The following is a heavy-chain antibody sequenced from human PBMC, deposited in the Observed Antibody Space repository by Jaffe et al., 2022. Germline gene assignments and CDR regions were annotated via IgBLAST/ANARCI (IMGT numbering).Heavy chain of an antibody. J-gene: IGHJ3*02. CDR2: INTNTGNP. D-gene: IGHD3-22*01. CDR3: ARDRLDQYYYDSSGYYHNRDAFDI. Sequence: QVQLVQSGSELKKPGASVKVSCKASGYTFTSYAMNWVRQAPGQGLEWMGWINTNTGNPTYAQGFTGRFVFSLDTSVSTAYLQISSLKAEDTAVYYCARDRLDQYYYDSSGYYHNRDAFDIWGQGTMVTVSS. CDR1: GYTFTSYA. V-gene: IGHV7-4-1*02.